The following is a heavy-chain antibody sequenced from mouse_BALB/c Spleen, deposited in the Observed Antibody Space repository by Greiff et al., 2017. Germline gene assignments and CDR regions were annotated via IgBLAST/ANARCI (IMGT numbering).Heavy chain of an antibody. CDR2: ILPGSGST. V-gene: IGHV1-9*01. Sequence: QVQLKQSGAELMKPGASVKISCKATGYTFSSYWIEWVKQRPGHGLEWIGEILPGSGSTNYNEKFKGKATFTADTSSNTAYMQLSSLTSEDSAVYYCARRRIHNYAMDYWGQGTSVTVSS. CDR3: ARRRIHNYAMDY. J-gene: IGHJ4*01. CDR1: GYTFSSYW.